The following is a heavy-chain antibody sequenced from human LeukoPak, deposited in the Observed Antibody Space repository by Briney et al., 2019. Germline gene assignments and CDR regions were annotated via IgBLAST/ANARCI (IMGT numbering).Heavy chain of an antibody. D-gene: IGHD3-9*01. Sequence: SETLSLTCTVSGGSISSYYWSWIRQPAGKGLEWIERIYTSGSTNYNPSLKSRVTMSVDTSKNQFSLKLSSVTAADTAVYYCARDSSAEYYDILTGYSYFDYWGQGTLVTVSS. CDR3: ARDSSAEYYDILTGYSYFDY. CDR2: IYTSGST. J-gene: IGHJ4*02. CDR1: GGSISSYY. V-gene: IGHV4-4*07.